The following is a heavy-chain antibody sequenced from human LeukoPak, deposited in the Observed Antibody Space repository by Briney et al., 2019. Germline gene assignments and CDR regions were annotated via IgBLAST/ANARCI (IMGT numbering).Heavy chain of an antibody. J-gene: IGHJ4*02. CDR1: GFTFSSYW. Sequence: PGGSLRLSCAASGFTFSSYWMHWVRQAPGKGLVWVSRIHGDGSSITYADSVKGRFTMSRDNPKNTLYLQMNSLRAEDTAVYYCARTSEGGYFDYWGQGAVVTVSS. CDR3: ARTSEGGYFDY. D-gene: IGHD1-14*01. V-gene: IGHV3-74*01. CDR2: IHGDGSSI.